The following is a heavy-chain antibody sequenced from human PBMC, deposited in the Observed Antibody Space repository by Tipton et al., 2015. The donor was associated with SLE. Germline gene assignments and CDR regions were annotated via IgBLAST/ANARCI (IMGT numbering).Heavy chain of an antibody. CDR1: GFTFSYYN. CDR3: ARELGIVGGTGYYYGMDV. J-gene: IGHJ6*02. Sequence: SLRLSCPASGFTFSYYNMNWVRQAPGEGLEWVSSISSTGIYIYNADSLKGRFTISRDNAKNSLYLQMNSLRAEDTAVYYCARELGIVGGTGYYYGMDVWGQGTTVTVSS. CDR2: ISSTGIYI. D-gene: IGHD1-26*01. V-gene: IGHV3-21*01.